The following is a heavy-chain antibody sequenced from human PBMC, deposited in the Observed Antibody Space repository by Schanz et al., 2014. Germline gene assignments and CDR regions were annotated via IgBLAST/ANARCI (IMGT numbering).Heavy chain of an antibody. CDR2: IWYDGSNE. Sequence: QAQLVESGGGVVQPGRSLRLSCVASGFAFRSYAMHWVRQAPGKGLEWAALIWYDGSNEYYADSVKGRFTISRDNPKKTLYLQMNSLRAEDTAVYYCARDHQWLARYYMDVWGKGTTVTVSS. CDR3: ARDHQWLARYYMDV. CDR1: GFAFRSYA. D-gene: IGHD6-19*01. J-gene: IGHJ6*03. V-gene: IGHV3-33*08.